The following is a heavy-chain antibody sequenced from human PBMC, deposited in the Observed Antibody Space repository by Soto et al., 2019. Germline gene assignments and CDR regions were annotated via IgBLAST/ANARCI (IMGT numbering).Heavy chain of an antibody. CDR2: IIPIFGTA. D-gene: IGHD3-22*01. Sequence: QVQLVQSGAEVKKPGSSVKVSCKASGGTFSSYAISWVRQAPGQGLEWMGGIIPIFGTANYAQKFQGRVTITADESTSTAYMELSSLRSEDTAVYYCGRPADYYDSSGYYSRFDYWGQGTLVTVSS. V-gene: IGHV1-69*01. CDR1: GGTFSSYA. CDR3: GRPADYYDSSGYYSRFDY. J-gene: IGHJ4*02.